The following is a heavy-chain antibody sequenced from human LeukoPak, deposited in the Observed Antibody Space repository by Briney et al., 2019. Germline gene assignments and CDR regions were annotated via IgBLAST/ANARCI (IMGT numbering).Heavy chain of an antibody. D-gene: IGHD3-22*01. CDR3: ARRSFYDSSGHFDH. CDR1: RYTYSNYW. CDR2: IYPGDSDT. V-gene: IGHV5-51*01. Sequence: AGESLKISCQGSRYTYSNYWIGGARQMPGKGLEYMGIIYPGDSDTRYSPSFEGQVTISADKFTATTYLQWTSLTASDTAMYFCARRSFYDSSGHFDHWGQGALVTVSS. J-gene: IGHJ4*02.